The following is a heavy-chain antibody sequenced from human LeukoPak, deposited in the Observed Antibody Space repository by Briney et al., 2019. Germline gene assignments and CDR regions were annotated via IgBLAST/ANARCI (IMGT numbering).Heavy chain of an antibody. D-gene: IGHD2-2*01. CDR2: ISAYSGYT. Sequence: ASVKVSCKASGYTFTSYGISWVRQAPGQGIEWMGWISAYSGYTSYAQKLQGRVTMTTDTSTSTAYMELRSLRSDDTAVYSCARDASVVPAATFDYWGQGTLVTVSS. CDR1: GYTFTSYG. CDR3: ARDASVVPAATFDY. V-gene: IGHV1-18*01. J-gene: IGHJ4*02.